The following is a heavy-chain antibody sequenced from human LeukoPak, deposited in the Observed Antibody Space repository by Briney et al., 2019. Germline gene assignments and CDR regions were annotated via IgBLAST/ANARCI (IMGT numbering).Heavy chain of an antibody. CDR3: ASVEAGYYDFWSGLNAFDI. J-gene: IGHJ3*02. D-gene: IGHD3-3*01. CDR2: IIPIFGTA. CDR1: GGTFSSYA. V-gene: IGHV1-69*13. Sequence: SVKVSCKASGGTFSSYAISWVRQAPGQGLEWMGGIIPIFGTANYAQKFQGRVTITADESTSTAYMELSSLRSEDTAVYYCASVEAGYYDFWSGLNAFDIWGQGTMVTVSS.